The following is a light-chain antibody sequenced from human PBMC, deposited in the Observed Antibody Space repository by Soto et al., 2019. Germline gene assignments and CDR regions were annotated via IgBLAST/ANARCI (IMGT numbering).Light chain of an antibody. V-gene: IGKV3-15*01. CDR1: QSVSSN. Sequence: EIVMTQSPATLSVFPGERATLSCRASQSVSSNLAWYQQKPGQAPRLLIYGASTRATGIPARFSGSGSGQEFTLTISTLQSEDFAVYYGQQYNNWPPLFTFGPGTKVDIK. CDR3: QQYNNWPPLFT. CDR2: GAS. J-gene: IGKJ3*01.